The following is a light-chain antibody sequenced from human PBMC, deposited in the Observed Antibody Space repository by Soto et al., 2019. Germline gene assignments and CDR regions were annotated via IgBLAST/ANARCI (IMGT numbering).Light chain of an antibody. CDR1: QSISSW. V-gene: IGKV1-5*03. Sequence: DIQMTQSPSTLSASVGDRVTITCRASQSISSWLAWYQQKPGKAPKLLIYNATTLESEVPSRLSGSGSGTEFTLTISSLQPDVFASYYCQHYSSLYTFGQGTKLEIK. J-gene: IGKJ2*01. CDR3: QHYSSLYT. CDR2: NAT.